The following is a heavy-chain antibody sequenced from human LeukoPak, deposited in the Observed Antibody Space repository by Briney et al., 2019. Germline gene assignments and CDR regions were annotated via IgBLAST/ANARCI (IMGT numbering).Heavy chain of an antibody. V-gene: IGHV7-4-1*01. J-gene: IGHJ3*02. CDR2: INTNTGNP. Sequence: ASVKVSCKASGYTFKFYAMNWVRQAHGQGLEWMGWINTNTGNPTYAQGFTGRFVFSLDASINTAYLQIDSLKAADTAVYYCTRTNFGLGSRDGFDIWGQGTMVTVSS. D-gene: IGHD3-10*01. CDR3: TRTNFGLGSRDGFDI. CDR1: GYTFKFYA.